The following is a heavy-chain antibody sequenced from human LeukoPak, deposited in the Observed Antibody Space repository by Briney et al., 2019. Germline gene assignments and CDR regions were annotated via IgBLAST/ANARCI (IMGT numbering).Heavy chain of an antibody. CDR3: ARISWQVAPY. V-gene: IGHV6-1*01. CDR1: GDSFSSNSAA. CDR2: TYYRSKWYN. D-gene: IGHD6-13*01. J-gene: IGHJ4*02. Sequence: SQTLSLTCAISGDSFSSNSAAWTWLRQSPSRGLEWLGRTYYRSKWYNDYAVSVKSRIIINPDTSKNQFSLQLNSVTPEDTAVYYCARISWQVAPYWGQGTLVTVSS.